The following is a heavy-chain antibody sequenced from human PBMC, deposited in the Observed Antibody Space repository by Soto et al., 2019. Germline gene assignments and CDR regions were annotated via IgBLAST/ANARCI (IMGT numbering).Heavy chain of an antibody. Sequence: EVQLVESGGDLVQPGGSLRLSCAASGFTVSNNYMTWVRQAPGKGLEWVSLIYVGGYTYYADSVKGRFTISIDNSKNTLYLQMNSLRAEDTAVYYCAVYAPRHWFDSWGQGTLVTVSS. D-gene: IGHD6-6*01. J-gene: IGHJ5*01. CDR1: GFTVSNNY. V-gene: IGHV3-66*01. CDR2: IYVGGYT. CDR3: AVYAPRHWFDS.